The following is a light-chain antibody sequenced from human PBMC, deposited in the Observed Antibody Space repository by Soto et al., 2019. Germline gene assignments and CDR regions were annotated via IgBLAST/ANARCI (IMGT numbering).Light chain of an antibody. CDR2: AAS. CDR1: QGIYNY. CDR3: HKYNSALLT. Sequence: DIQMTQSPSSLXAXXXXXVXXTXRAXQGIYNYLAWYQQKPGKAPKLLIYAASTLEAGVPSRFSGSGSGTDFTLTISSLQPEDVATYYCHKYNSALLTXGQGTRLEIK. J-gene: IGKJ5*01. V-gene: IGKV1-27*01.